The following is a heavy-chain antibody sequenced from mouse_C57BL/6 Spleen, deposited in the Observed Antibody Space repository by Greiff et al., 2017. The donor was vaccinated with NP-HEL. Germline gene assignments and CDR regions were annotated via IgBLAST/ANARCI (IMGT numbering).Heavy chain of an antibody. CDR2: IDPETGGT. CDR3: TRGANWYFDV. J-gene: IGHJ1*03. CDR1: GYTFTDYE. V-gene: IGHV1-15*01. Sequence: QVQLQQSGAELVRPGASVTLSCKASGYTFTDYEMHWVKPTPVHGLEWIGAIDPETGGTAYNQKFKGKAILTADKSSSTAYMELRSLTSEDSAVYYCTRGANWYFDVWGTGTTVTVSS.